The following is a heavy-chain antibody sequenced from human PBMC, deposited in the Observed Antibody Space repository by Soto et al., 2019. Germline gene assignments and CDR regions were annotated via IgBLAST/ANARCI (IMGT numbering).Heavy chain of an antibody. D-gene: IGHD3-10*01. CDR3: ASGSTIVRGAPSWFDP. CDR1: GGTFSRYT. V-gene: IGHV1-69*02. J-gene: IGHJ5*02. Sequence: QVQLVQSGAEVKKPGSSVKVSCKASGGTFSRYTINWVRQAPGQGLEWMGRIIPIAAIANYTQKFQGRVTITVDKSSTTAYMERSSLRSDDTAVYYCASGSTIVRGAPSWFDPWGQGTLVTVSS. CDR2: IIPIAAIA.